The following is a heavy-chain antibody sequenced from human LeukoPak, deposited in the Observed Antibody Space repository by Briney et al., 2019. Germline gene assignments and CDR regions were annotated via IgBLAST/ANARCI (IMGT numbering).Heavy chain of an antibody. D-gene: IGHD1-20*01. Sequence: GESLKISCKGSGYSFTSYWIGWVRQMPGKGPEWMGIIYPGDSDTRYSPSFQGQVTISADKSISTAYLQWSSLKASDTAMYYCARHHYNWNDVGSTFGYWGQGTLVTVSS. CDR3: ARHHYNWNDVGSTFGY. V-gene: IGHV5-51*01. CDR1: GYSFTSYW. CDR2: IYPGDSDT. J-gene: IGHJ4*02.